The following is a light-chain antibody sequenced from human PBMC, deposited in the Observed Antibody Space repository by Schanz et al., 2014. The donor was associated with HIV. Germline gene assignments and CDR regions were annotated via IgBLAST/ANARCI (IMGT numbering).Light chain of an antibody. CDR3: FLSFTLSRPGV. J-gene: IGLJ3*02. CDR2: NTN. Sequence: QAVVTQEPSLTVSPGGAVTLTCGFTTGSVTSGHFPFWLQQRPGQAPRALIFNTNKKHSWTPARFSGSLLGGKAALTLSGAQREEEDEYYCFLSFTLSRPGVSGGGPNLPVL. CDR1: TGSVTSGHF. V-gene: IGLV7-46*01.